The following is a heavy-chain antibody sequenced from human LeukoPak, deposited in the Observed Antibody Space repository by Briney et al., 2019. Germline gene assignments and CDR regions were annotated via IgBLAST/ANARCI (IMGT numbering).Heavy chain of an antibody. J-gene: IGHJ6*02. V-gene: IGHV4-4*02. D-gene: IGHD3-3*01. CDR3: ARDMREWADSYYGMDV. CDR1: GGSISSSNW. Sequence: PSGTLSLTCAVSGGSISSSNWWSWVRQPPGKGLEWIGEIYHSGSTNYNPSLKSRVTISVDKSKNQFSLKLSSVTAADTAVYYCARDMREWADSYYGMDVWGQGTTVTVS. CDR2: IYHSGST.